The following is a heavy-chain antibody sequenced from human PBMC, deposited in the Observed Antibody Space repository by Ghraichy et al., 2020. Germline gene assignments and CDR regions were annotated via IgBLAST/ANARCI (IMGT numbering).Heavy chain of an antibody. CDR1: GFTFSSYS. CDR3: ARVQKPDYYDSSGYNRYYYGMDV. CDR2: ISSSSSTI. Sequence: GESLNISCAASGFTFSSYSMNWVRQAPGKGLEWVSYISSSSSTIYYADSVKGRFTISRDNAKNSLYLQMNSLRDEDTAVYYCARVQKPDYYDSSGYNRYYYGMDVWGQGTTVTVSS. J-gene: IGHJ6*02. D-gene: IGHD3-22*01. V-gene: IGHV3-48*02.